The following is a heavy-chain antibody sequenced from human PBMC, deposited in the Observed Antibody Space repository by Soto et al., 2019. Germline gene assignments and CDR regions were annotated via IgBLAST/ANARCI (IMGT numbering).Heavy chain of an antibody. CDR2: IYWDDDK. J-gene: IGHJ4*02. D-gene: IGHD3-22*01. CDR3: AREWNFYDSTGYSGFFDY. CDR1: AFSLSTGGVG. Sequence: QITLKESGPTLVKPTQTLTLTCTFSAFSLSTGGVGVGWIRQPPGKALEWLALIYWDDDKRYSPSLKSRLTITKDTSENQVVLTLTNMDPVDTATYYCAREWNFYDSTGYSGFFDYWGQGTLVTVSS. V-gene: IGHV2-5*02.